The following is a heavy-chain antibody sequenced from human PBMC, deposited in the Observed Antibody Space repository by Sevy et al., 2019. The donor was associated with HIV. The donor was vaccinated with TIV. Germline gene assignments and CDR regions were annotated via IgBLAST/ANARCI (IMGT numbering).Heavy chain of an antibody. CDR2: INHSGST. Sequence: SETLSLTCAVYGGSLSGYYWSWIRQPPGKGLEWIGEINHSGSTNYNPSLKSRVTISVDTSKNQFSLKLSSVTAADTAVYYCARRNLGYCSGGSCYSGNRYFDYWGQGTLVTVSS. J-gene: IGHJ4*02. D-gene: IGHD2-15*01. V-gene: IGHV4-34*01. CDR3: ARRNLGYCSGGSCYSGNRYFDY. CDR1: GGSLSGYY.